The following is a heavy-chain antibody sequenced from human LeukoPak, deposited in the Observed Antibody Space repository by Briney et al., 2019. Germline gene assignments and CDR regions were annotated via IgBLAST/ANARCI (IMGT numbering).Heavy chain of an antibody. J-gene: IGHJ4*02. Sequence: GGSLRLSCAASGFIFSSYNMSWARQAPGKGLEWVSYISSSGRTTDYADSVKGRFTISRDNAKNSLYLQMNSLRAEDTALYYCAKQPTAHTVTTVFDYWGQGTLVTVSS. CDR1: GFIFSSYN. CDR3: AKQPTAHTVTTVFDY. CDR2: ISSSGRTT. V-gene: IGHV3-48*04. D-gene: IGHD4-17*01.